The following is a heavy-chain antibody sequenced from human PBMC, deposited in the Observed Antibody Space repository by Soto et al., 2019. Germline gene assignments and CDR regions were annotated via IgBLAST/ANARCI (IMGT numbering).Heavy chain of an antibody. V-gene: IGHV1-69*02. CDR3: ARAKPEHYYYYYMDV. CDR1: GGTFSSYT. J-gene: IGHJ6*03. Sequence: SVKVSCKASGGTFSSYTISWVRQAPGQGLEWMGRIIPILGIANYAQKFKGRVTITADKSTSTAYMELSSLRSEDTAVYYCARAKPEHYYYYYMDVWGKGTTVTVSS. CDR2: IIPILGIA.